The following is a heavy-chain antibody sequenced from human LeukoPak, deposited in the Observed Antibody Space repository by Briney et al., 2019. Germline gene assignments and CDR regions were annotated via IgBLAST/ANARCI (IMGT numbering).Heavy chain of an antibody. V-gene: IGHV4-39*01. CDR2: IYYSGST. CDR1: GGSISSSSYY. D-gene: IGHD6-13*01. Sequence: SETLSLTCTVSGGSISSSSYYWGWIRQPPGKGLEWIGSIYYSGSTYYNPSLKSRVTISVDTSKNQFSLKLSSVTAADTAVYYCATAPYSSPYYYYYYMDVWGKGTTVTVSS. J-gene: IGHJ6*03. CDR3: ATAPYSSPYYYYYYMDV.